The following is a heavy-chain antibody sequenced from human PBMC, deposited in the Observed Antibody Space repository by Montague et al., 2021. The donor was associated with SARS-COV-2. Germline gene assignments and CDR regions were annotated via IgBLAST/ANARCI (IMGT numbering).Heavy chain of an antibody. J-gene: IGHJ4*02. D-gene: IGHD2-2*01. CDR3: ARIPVGSKYYFDF. V-gene: IGHV6-1*01. CDR1: GDSVSSNIAT. Sequence: YAISGDSVSSNIATWNWIRQSPSRGLEWLGGTYYRSKWYNDYAEXVKSRITIDPDTSKHQFSLHLNSVTPEDTAVYYCARIPVGSKYYFDFWGQGTLVTVSS. CDR2: TYYRSKWYN.